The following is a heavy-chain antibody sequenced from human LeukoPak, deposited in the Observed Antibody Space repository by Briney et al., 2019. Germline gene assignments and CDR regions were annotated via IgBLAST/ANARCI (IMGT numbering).Heavy chain of an antibody. CDR1: GFTFSSYA. CDR2: IYSGGST. Sequence: GGSLRLSCAASGFTFSSYAMSWVRQAPGKGLEWVSVIYSGGSTYYADSVKGRFTISRDNSKNTLYLQMNSLRAEDTAVYYCASPGPDRVGYCSGGSCRATDYWGQGTLVTVSS. D-gene: IGHD2-15*01. V-gene: IGHV3-53*01. J-gene: IGHJ4*02. CDR3: ASPGPDRVGYCSGGSCRATDY.